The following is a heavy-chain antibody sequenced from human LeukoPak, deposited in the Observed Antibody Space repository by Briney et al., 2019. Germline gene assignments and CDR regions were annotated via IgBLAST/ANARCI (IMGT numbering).Heavy chain of an antibody. D-gene: IGHD3-22*01. Sequence: SETLSLTCTVSGGSISSYYWSWIRQPPGEGLEWIGYIYYSGSTNYNPSLKSRVTISVDTSKNQFSLKLSSVTAADTAVYYCARLYYYDSLGDAFDIWGQGTMVTVSS. CDR1: GGSISSYY. J-gene: IGHJ3*02. CDR2: IYYSGST. V-gene: IGHV4-59*12. CDR3: ARLYYYDSLGDAFDI.